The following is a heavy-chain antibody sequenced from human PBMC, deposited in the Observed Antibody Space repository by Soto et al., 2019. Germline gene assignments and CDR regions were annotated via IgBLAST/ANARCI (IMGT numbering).Heavy chain of an antibody. V-gene: IGHV4-4*02. D-gene: IGHD3-3*01. CDR2: IYHSGST. J-gene: IGHJ4*02. CDR3: AKRTLRRLRFVETH. Sequence: QVQLQESGPGLVKPSGTLSLTCAVSGDSMSNTNWWSWVRQPPGKGLELIGEIYHSGSTNYNPSFKSRVTISVDKSKNQFSLNLTSVTAADTAVYYCAKRTLRRLRFVETHWGQGTLVTVSS. CDR1: GDSMSNTNW.